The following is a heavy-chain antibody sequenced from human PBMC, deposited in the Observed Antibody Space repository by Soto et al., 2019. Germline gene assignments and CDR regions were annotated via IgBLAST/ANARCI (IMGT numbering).Heavy chain of an antibody. V-gene: IGHV2-5*02. D-gene: IGHD7-27*01. CDR2: ICWDDGK. Sequence: QITLKESGPTLVKPTQTLTLTCTFSVFSLSTSGVCVGWFRQPPGMTLEWLAIICWDDGKRYSPSLKSRLTITQDTSKKQVVLILTNMDPVDTATYFCAHRRQLGDFDSWGQGTLVTVSS. J-gene: IGHJ4*02. CDR3: AHRRQLGDFDS. CDR1: VFSLSTSGVC.